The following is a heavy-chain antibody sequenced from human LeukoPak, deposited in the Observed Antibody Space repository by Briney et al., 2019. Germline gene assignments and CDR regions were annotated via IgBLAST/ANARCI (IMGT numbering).Heavy chain of an antibody. D-gene: IGHD6-25*01. V-gene: IGHV3-53*01. J-gene: IGHJ3*02. Sequence: GGSLRLSCAASGFTVSSNYMRWVRQAPGEGLEWVSIIYRGGNTYYADSVKGRFTISRDNSKNMVFLQMNSLRVEDTAVFYCARSRLDAFDIWGQGTMVTVSS. CDR1: GFTVSSNY. CDR3: ARSRLDAFDI. CDR2: IYRGGNT.